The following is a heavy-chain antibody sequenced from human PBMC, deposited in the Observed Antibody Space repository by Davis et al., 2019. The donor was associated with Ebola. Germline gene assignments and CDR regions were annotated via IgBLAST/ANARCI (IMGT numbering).Heavy chain of an antibody. D-gene: IGHD6-6*01. J-gene: IGHJ4*02. Sequence: GESLKISCAASGFTFSSYDMHWVRQAPGKGLEWVAGISYDGSNKYYADSVKGRFTISRDNSKNTLYLQMNSLRAEDTAVYYCAKDFIEYSSSGSLDYWGQGTLVTVSS. V-gene: IGHV3-30*18. CDR1: GFTFSSYD. CDR2: ISYDGSNK. CDR3: AKDFIEYSSSGSLDY.